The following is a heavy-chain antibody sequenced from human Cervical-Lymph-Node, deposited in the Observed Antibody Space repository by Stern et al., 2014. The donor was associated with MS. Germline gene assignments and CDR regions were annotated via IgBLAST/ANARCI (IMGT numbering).Heavy chain of an antibody. CDR2: ISAYNGNT. Sequence: VQLVESGAEVKKPGASVKVSCKASGYTFTSYGISWVRQAPGQGLEWMGWISAYNGNTNYAQKLQGRVTMTTDTSTSTADMELRSRRSDDTAVYYCARDCGNSSSFPPVYYYYYGMDVWGQGTTVTVSS. J-gene: IGHJ6*02. V-gene: IGHV1-18*04. CDR3: ARDCGNSSSFPPVYYYYYGMDV. CDR1: GYTFTSYG. D-gene: IGHD6-6*01.